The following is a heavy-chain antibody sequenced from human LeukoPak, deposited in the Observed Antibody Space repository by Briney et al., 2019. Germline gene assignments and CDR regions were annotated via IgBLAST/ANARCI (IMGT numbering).Heavy chain of an antibody. V-gene: IGHV4-4*07. CDR2: IYTSGST. D-gene: IGHD3-3*01. CDR3: ARDFPEDFWSGYPYYYGMDV. J-gene: IGHJ6*02. Sequence: SETLSLTCTVSGASISSYYWSWIRQPAGKGLEWIGRIYTSGSTNYNPSLKSRVTMSVDTSKNQFPLKLSSVTAADTAVYYCARDFPEDFWSGYPYYYGMDVWGQGTTVTVSS. CDR1: GASISSYY.